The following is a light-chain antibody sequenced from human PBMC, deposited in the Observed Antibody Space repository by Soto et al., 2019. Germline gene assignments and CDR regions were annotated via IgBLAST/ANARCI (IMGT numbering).Light chain of an antibody. Sequence: DIVMTQSPDSLAVSLGERATINCKSSQSVLYSSNNKNHLAWYQQKPGQPPKLLIYWASTRESGVPDRFSGSGSGTDFTLTISSLQAEDVAVYYCQQYYTTPLTFGGGTTVDXK. CDR2: WAS. J-gene: IGKJ4*02. CDR1: QSVLYSSNNKNH. V-gene: IGKV4-1*01. CDR3: QQYYTTPLT.